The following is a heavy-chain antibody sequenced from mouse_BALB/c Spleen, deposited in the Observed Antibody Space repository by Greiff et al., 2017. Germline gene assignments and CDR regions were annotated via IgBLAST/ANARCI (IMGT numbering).Heavy chain of an antibody. Sequence: QVHVKQSGPELVKPGASVRISCKASGYTFTSYYIHWVKQRPGQGLEWIGWIYPGNVNTKYNEKFKGKATLTADKSSSTAYMQLSSLTSEDSAVYFCAREGLRLQDAMDYWGQGTSVTVSS. CDR2: IYPGNVNT. CDR3: AREGLRLQDAMDY. V-gene: IGHV1S56*01. J-gene: IGHJ4*01. D-gene: IGHD1-2*01. CDR1: GYTFTSYY.